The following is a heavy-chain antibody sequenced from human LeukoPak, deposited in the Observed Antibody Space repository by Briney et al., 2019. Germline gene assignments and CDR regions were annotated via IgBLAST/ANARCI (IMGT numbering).Heavy chain of an antibody. CDR3: AKELRTAAGYDAYDL. V-gene: IGHV3-66*03. J-gene: IGHJ3*01. CDR1: GFTVSSNY. CDR2: IYSCGST. Sequence: GGSLRLSCAASGFTVSSNYMSWVRQAPGKGLEWVSVIYSCGSTYYADSVKGRFTISRENAKNSLYLQMNSLRAGDTAVYYCAKELRTAAGYDAYDLWGQGTMVTVSS. D-gene: IGHD6-25*01.